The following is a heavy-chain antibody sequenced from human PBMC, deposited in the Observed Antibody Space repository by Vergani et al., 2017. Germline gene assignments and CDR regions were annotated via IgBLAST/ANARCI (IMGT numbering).Heavy chain of an antibody. CDR1: GGSFTSYH. D-gene: IGHD4-11*01. Sequence: QVQLQQWGGGLLKPSETLSLTCVVTGGSFTSYHWTWIRQSPGEGLEWVGDIDHTGRPDYNPSLKSQLTMSVDKSRNQFSLTLNSVTATDTAIYFCARVNTETNGHLYYYYYMDVWGQGTAVTVS. CDR3: ARVNTETNGHLYYYYYMDV. J-gene: IGHJ6*03. CDR2: IDHTGRP. V-gene: IGHV4-34*01.